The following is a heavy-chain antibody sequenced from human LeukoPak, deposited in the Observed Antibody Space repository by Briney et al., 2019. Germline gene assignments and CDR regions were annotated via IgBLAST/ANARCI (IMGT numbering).Heavy chain of an antibody. CDR2: IYYSGST. Sequence: SETLSLTCTVSGGSISSYYCSWIRQPPGKGLEWIGYIYYSGSTNYNPSLKSRVTISVDTSKNQFSLKLSSVTAADTAVYYCARDFWFDPWGQGTLVTVSS. CDR3: ARDFWFDP. V-gene: IGHV4-59*01. CDR1: GGSISSYY. J-gene: IGHJ5*02.